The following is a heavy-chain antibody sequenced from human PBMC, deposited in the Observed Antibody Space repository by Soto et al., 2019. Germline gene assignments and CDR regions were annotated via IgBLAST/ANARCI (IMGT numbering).Heavy chain of an antibody. V-gene: IGHV3-30*18. CDR2: ISYDGSNK. CDR3: AKDSSALVVPAGNDGMDV. D-gene: IGHD2-2*01. J-gene: IGHJ6*02. Sequence: QVQLVESGGGVVQPGRSLRLSCAASGFTFSSYGMHWVRQAPGKGLEWVAVISYDGSNKYYADSVKGRFTISRDNSKNTLYLQMNSLRAEDTAVYYCAKDSSALVVPAGNDGMDVLGQGTTVTVSS. CDR1: GFTFSSYG.